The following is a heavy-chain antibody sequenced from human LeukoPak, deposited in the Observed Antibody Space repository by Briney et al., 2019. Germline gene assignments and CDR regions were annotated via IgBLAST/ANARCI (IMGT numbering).Heavy chain of an antibody. J-gene: IGHJ4*02. CDR3: VGGYSNSLSY. Sequence: PSETLSLTCTVSGGSISSYYWSWIRQPAGKGLEWIGRIYTSGSTNYNPSLKSRVTISLDTSKNQFSLNLSSVTAADTAVYYCVGGYSNSLSYWGQGTLVTVSS. D-gene: IGHD4-11*01. V-gene: IGHV4-4*07. CDR1: GGSISSYY. CDR2: IYTSGST.